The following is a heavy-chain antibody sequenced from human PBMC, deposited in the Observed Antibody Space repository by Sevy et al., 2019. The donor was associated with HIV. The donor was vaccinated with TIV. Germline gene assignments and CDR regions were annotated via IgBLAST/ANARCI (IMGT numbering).Heavy chain of an antibody. J-gene: IGHJ3*02. Sequence: GGSLRLSCAASGFTFSSYEMNWVRQAPGKGLEWLSNISSSGSSMYYADSVKGRFTISRDNAKNSLYLQMNSLRAEDTAVYYCARGGRRIDVYNRKDAFDIWGQGTMVTVSS. V-gene: IGHV3-48*03. CDR3: ARGGRRIDVYNRKDAFDI. D-gene: IGHD1-20*01. CDR2: ISSSGSSM. CDR1: GFTFSSYE.